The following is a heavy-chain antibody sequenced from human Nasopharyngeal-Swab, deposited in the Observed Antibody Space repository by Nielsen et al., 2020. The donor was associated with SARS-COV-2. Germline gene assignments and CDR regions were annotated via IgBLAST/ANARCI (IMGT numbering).Heavy chain of an antibody. D-gene: IGHD3-3*01. V-gene: IGHV3-7*01. Sequence: GESLKISCAASGFTFSSYWMSWVRQAPGKGLEWVANIKQDGSEKYYVDSVKGRFTISRDNAKNSLYLQMNSLRAEDTAAYYCARRNLYYDFWSGYYYYFDYWGQGTLVTVSS. CDR3: ARRNLYYDFWSGYYYYFDY. CDR1: GFTFSSYW. CDR2: IKQDGSEK. J-gene: IGHJ4*02.